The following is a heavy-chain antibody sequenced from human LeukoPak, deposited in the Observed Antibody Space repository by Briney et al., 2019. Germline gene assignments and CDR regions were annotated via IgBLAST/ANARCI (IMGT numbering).Heavy chain of an antibody. CDR3: ARVDDYGDYPHDY. CDR1: GGSINNYY. V-gene: IGHV4-59*12. J-gene: IGHJ4*02. Sequence: SETLSLTCTVSGGSINNYYWSWIRQPPGKGLEYIGYIYYSGSANYNPSLKSRVTISVDTSKNQFSLKLSSVTAADTAVYYCARVDDYGDYPHDYWGQGTLVTVSS. CDR2: IYYSGSA. D-gene: IGHD4-17*01.